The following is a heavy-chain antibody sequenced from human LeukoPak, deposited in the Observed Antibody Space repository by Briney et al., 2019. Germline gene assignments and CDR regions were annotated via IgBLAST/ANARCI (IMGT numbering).Heavy chain of an antibody. D-gene: IGHD1-26*01. CDR3: ARPVGATTPLDI. Sequence: SETLSLTCTVSGGSISSYCWSWIRQPPGKGLEWIGYIHYSGSTNYNPSLKSRVTISVDTSKNQFSLKLSSVTAADTAVYYCARPVGATTPLDIWGQGTMVTVSS. CDR2: IHYSGST. J-gene: IGHJ3*02. CDR1: GGSISSYC. V-gene: IGHV4-59*08.